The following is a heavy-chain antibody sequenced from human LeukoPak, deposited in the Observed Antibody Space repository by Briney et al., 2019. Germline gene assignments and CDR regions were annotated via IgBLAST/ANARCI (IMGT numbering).Heavy chain of an antibody. Sequence: GGSLRLSCAASGFTFSSYAMSWVRQAPGKGLEWVSYISSSGSTIYYADSVKGRFTISRDNAKNSLYLQMNSLRAEDTAVYYCARDFGSGILDYWGQGTLVTVSS. V-gene: IGHV3-48*04. CDR3: ARDFGSGILDY. J-gene: IGHJ4*02. D-gene: IGHD3-10*01. CDR2: ISSSGSTI. CDR1: GFTFSSYA.